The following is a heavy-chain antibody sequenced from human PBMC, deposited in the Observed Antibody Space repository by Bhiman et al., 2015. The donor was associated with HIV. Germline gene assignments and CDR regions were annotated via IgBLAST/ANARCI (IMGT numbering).Heavy chain of an antibody. Sequence: EVQLVETGGGLIQPGGSLRLSCAASGIVVSNNYMSWVRQAPGKGLEWVSGLYSGGSPYYADSVKGRFTISRDSSKNTLYLQMKSLRAEDSAVYYCARDQGGAIDSWGQGTLVTVSS. D-gene: IGHD3-16*01. CDR1: GIVVSNNY. V-gene: IGHV3-53*02. J-gene: IGHJ5*01. CDR2: LYSGGSP. CDR3: ARDQGGAIDS.